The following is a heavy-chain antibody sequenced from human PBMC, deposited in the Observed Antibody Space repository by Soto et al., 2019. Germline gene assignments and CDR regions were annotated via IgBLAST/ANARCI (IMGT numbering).Heavy chain of an antibody. Sequence: EVQLVESGGGLVQPGGSLRLSCAASGFTFSSYSMNWVRQAPGKGLEWVSYISSSSSTIYYADSVKGRFTISRDNAKNALYLHMNNLRDDDTDVYYCARGRSPVRWCYYTQVVYFYGMDVWGQGTLVTVSS. V-gene: IGHV3-48*02. CDR3: ARGRSPVRWCYYTQVVYFYGMDV. J-gene: IGHJ6*02. D-gene: IGHD3-3*01. CDR2: ISSSSSTI. CDR1: GFTFSSYS.